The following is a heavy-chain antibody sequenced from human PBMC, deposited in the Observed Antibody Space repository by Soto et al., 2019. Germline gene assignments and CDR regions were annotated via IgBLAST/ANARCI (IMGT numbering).Heavy chain of an antibody. J-gene: IGHJ4*02. CDR1: GGTFSSYA. CDR2: IIPIFGTA. Sequence: QVQLVQSGAEVKKPGSSVKVSCKASGGTFSSYAISWVRQAPGQGLEWMGGIIPIFGTANYAQKFQGRVTMTRDTSISTAYMELSRLRSDDTAVYYCARAGIAAAGPDYWGQGTLVTVSS. V-gene: IGHV1-69*06. D-gene: IGHD6-13*01. CDR3: ARAGIAAAGPDY.